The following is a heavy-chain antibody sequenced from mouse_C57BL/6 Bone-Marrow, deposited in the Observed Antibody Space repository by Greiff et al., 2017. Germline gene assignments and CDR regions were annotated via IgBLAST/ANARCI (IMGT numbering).Heavy chain of an antibody. CDR1: GYAFTNYL. V-gene: IGHV1-54*01. Sequence: VQLQQSGAELVRPGTSVKVSCKASGYAFTNYLIEWVKQRPGQGLEWIGVINPGSGGTNYNEKFKGKATLTADKSSSIAYMQLSSLTSEDSAVYVGARRIRRITTVVGDYAMDCWGQGASGTGSS. CDR3: ARRIRRITTVVGDYAMDC. J-gene: IGHJ4*01. D-gene: IGHD1-1*01. CDR2: INPGSGGT.